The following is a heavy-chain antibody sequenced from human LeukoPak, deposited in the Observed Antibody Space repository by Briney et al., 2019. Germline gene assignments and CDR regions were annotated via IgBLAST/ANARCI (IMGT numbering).Heavy chain of an antibody. CDR3: AGQVYTPKFDP. D-gene: IGHD1-1*01. J-gene: IGHJ5*02. CDR1: GGSISSYH. CDR2: IYTSGST. Sequence: SETLSLTCTVSGGSISSYHWNWIRQPPGKGLEWIGYIYTSGSTNYNPSLKSRVTISVDTSKNQFSLKLSSVTAADTAVYYCAGQVYTPKFDPWGQGTLVTVSS. V-gene: IGHV4-4*09.